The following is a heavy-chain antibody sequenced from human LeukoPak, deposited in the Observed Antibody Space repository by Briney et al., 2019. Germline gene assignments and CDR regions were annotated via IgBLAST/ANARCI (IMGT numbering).Heavy chain of an antibody. V-gene: IGHV4-31*03. D-gene: IGHD5-12*01. CDR2: IYYSGST. CDR1: GGSISSGGSY. Sequence: SETLSLTCTVSGGSISSGGSYWSWIRQHPGKGLEWIGYIYYSGSTYYNPSLKSRVTISVDTSKNQFSLKLSSVTAADTAVYYCARASSGPPSYYFDYWGQGTLVTVSS. CDR3: ARASSGPPSYYFDY. J-gene: IGHJ4*02.